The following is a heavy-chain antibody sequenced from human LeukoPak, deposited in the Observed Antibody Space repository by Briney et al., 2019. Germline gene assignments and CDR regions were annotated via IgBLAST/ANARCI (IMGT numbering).Heavy chain of an antibody. V-gene: IGHV1-2*02. CDR2: INPNNGGT. Sequence: AASVKVSCKASGYTFTGHYIHWVRQAPGQGLEWMGWINPNNGGTSYAQKFQGRVSVTRDTSISTAYMEVSRRRSDDTALYYCARDRVPFYSSTFKDYYLQYGLDVWGQGTTVTVSS. J-gene: IGHJ6*02. CDR3: ARDRVPFYSSTFKDYYLQYGLDV. CDR1: GYTFTGHY. D-gene: IGHD6-13*01.